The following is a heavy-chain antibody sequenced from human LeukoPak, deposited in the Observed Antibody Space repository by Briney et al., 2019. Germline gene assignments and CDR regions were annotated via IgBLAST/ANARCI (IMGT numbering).Heavy chain of an antibody. CDR1: GFTFSSYW. D-gene: IGHD6-13*01. CDR2: IKQDGNEK. J-gene: IGHJ4*02. CDR3: ARYRYSSSWTYFDY. Sequence: GGSLRLCCAASGFTFSSYWMSWVRQAPGKGLEWVANIKQDGNEKYYVDSMKGRFTISRDNAKNSLYLQMNSLRAEDTAVYYCARYRYSSSWTYFDYWGQGTLVTVSS. V-gene: IGHV3-7*01.